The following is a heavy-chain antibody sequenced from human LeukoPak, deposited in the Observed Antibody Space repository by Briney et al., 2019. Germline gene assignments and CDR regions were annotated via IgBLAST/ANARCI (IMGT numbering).Heavy chain of an antibody. CDR2: ILSDGSST. Sequence: GGSLRLSCAASGFTFSDYWMVWVRQAPGKGLVCVSRILSDGSSTSYADSVKGRFTISRDIAKNTLYLQMNSLRAEDTAVYYCARVRITRANWFDPWGQGTLDTVSS. J-gene: IGHJ5*02. CDR1: GFTFSDYW. CDR3: ARVRITRANWFDP. D-gene: IGHD2-2*01. V-gene: IGHV3-74*01.